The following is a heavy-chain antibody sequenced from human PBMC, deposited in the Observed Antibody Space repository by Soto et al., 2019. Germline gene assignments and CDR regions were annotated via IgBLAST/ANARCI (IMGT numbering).Heavy chain of an antibody. D-gene: IGHD3-22*01. V-gene: IGHV3-23*01. CDR1: GLTFSSYS. CDR2: ISGSGGST. Sequence: PXGSLRLSCAASGLTFSSYSMSWVRQAPGKGLEWVSAISGSGGSTYYADSVKGRFTISRDNSKNTLYLQMNSLRAEDTAVYYCAKDNYYDSSGYSDYWGQGTLVTV. J-gene: IGHJ4*02. CDR3: AKDNYYDSSGYSDY.